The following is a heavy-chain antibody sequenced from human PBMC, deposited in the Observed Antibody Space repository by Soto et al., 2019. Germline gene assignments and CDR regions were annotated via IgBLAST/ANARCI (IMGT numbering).Heavy chain of an antibody. Sequence: GGSLRLSCAGSGFAFSTFDIHWVRQAPGKGLEWVSGIGTLSDTFYAASVQGRFTISRQNAKNSVYLQMNSLRAGDTAFYYCARGRSFSYDSTPPPMFDPWGQGTLITVSS. D-gene: IGHD3-10*01. J-gene: IGHJ5*02. CDR3: ARGRSFSYDSTPPPMFDP. CDR1: GFAFSTFD. CDR2: IGTLSDT. V-gene: IGHV3-13*01.